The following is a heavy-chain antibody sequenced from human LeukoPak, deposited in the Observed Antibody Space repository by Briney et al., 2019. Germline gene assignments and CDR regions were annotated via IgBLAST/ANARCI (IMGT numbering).Heavy chain of an antibody. D-gene: IGHD3-3*01. J-gene: IGHJ4*02. V-gene: IGHV1-46*01. CDR1: GFTFSYYY. CDR3: VRDLEWTRSGERLDY. Sequence: ASVKVSCKASGFTFSYYYMHWLRQAPGQGLEWMGMITPSAGETTYAQRFQGRFTMTRDMSTNTVYMELSSLTSGDTGIYYSVRDLEWTRSGERLDYWGQGTLVTVSS. CDR2: ITPSAGET.